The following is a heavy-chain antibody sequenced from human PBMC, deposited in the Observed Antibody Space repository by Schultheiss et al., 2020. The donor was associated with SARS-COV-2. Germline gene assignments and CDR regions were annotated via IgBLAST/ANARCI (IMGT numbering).Heavy chain of an antibody. Sequence: SETLSLTCTVSGFSISSGAYWGWIRQPPGKGLEWIGSIYHSGSTYYNPSLKSRVTISVDTSQNQFSLKLSSVTAADTAVYYCARTKQSQYSYGMYYFYGMDVWGQGTTVTVSS. CDR1: GFSISSGAY. V-gene: IGHV4-38-2*02. J-gene: IGHJ6*02. CDR2: IYHSGST. D-gene: IGHD5-18*01. CDR3: ARTKQSQYSYGMYYFYGMDV.